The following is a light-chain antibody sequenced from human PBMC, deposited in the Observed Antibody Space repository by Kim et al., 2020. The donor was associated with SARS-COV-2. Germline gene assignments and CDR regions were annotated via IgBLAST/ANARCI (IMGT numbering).Light chain of an antibody. J-gene: IGKJ5*01. Sequence: LFPGERATLSCRASQSVSKYLAWYQQKPGQAPRLLIYDASNRATGSPARFSGSGSGTDFSITITSRVPDDFAVYYCQHRNNWPPTFGQGTRLEIK. CDR2: DAS. CDR3: QHRNNWPPT. V-gene: IGKV3-11*01. CDR1: QSVSKY.